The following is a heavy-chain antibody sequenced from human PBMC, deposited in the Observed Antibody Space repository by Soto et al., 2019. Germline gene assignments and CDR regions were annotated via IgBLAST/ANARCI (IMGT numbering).Heavy chain of an antibody. D-gene: IGHD3-10*01. CDR3: ARVGYGSGFSGVRTLTDYYYYYMDV. CDR2: IYYSGST. CDR1: GGSISSYY. J-gene: IGHJ6*03. V-gene: IGHV4-59*01. Sequence: SQTLSLTCTVSGGSISSYYWSWIRQPPGKGLEWIGYIYYSGSTNYNPSLKSRVTISVDTSKNKFSLKLSSVTAADTAVYYCARVGYGSGFSGVRTLTDYYYYYMDVWGKGTTVTVSS.